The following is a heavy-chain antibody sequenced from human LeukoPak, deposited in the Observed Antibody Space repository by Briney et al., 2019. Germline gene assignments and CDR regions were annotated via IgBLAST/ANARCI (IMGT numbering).Heavy chain of an antibody. V-gene: IGHV1-8*03. CDR3: ARAWVGATEVGYYYMDV. CDR1: GYTFTSYD. CDR2: MNPNSGNT. J-gene: IGHJ6*03. D-gene: IGHD1-26*01. Sequence: ASVKVSCKASGYTFTSYDINWVRQATGQGLEWMGWMNPNSGNTGYAQKFQGRVTITRNTSISTAYMELSSLRSDDTAVYYCARAWVGATEVGYYYMDVWGKGTTVTVSS.